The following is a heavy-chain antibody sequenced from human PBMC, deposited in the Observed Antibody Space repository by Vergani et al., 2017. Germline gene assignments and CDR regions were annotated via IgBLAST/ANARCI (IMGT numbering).Heavy chain of an antibody. CDR3: ASATGYCSSTSCYKPYDY. D-gene: IGHD2-2*01. Sequence: QVQLQQWGAGLLKPSETLSLTCAVYGGSFSGYYWSWIRQPPGKGLGWIGEINHSGSTNYNPSLKSRVTISVDTSKNQFSLKLSSVTAADTAVYYCASATGYCSSTSCYKPYDYWGQGTLVTVSS. J-gene: IGHJ4*02. CDR2: INHSGST. CDR1: GGSFSGYY. V-gene: IGHV4-34*01.